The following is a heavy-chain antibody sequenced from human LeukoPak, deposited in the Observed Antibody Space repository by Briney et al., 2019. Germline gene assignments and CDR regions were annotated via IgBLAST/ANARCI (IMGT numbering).Heavy chain of an antibody. Sequence: ASVKVSCEASGYTFTSYAMHWVRQAPGQRLEWMGWINAGNGNTKYSQKFQGRVTITRDTSASTAYMELSSLRSEDTAVYYCARPDLGGYDFVSWFDPWGQGTLVTVSS. CDR1: GYTFTSYA. D-gene: IGHD5-12*01. CDR2: INAGNGNT. J-gene: IGHJ5*02. V-gene: IGHV1-3*01. CDR3: ARPDLGGYDFVSWFDP.